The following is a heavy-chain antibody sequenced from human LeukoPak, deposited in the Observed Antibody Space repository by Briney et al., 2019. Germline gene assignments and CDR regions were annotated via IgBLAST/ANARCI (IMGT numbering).Heavy chain of an antibody. V-gene: IGHV3-30-3*01. CDR3: ARDRSSSIYGMDV. D-gene: IGHD6-13*01. Sequence: PGGSLRLSCAASGFTFSSYALHWVRQAPGKGLEWVAVISYDGSNKYYADSVKGRFTISRGNSKNTLFLQMNSLRAEDTAMYYCARDRSSSIYGMDVWGQGTTVTVSS. J-gene: IGHJ6*02. CDR2: ISYDGSNK. CDR1: GFTFSSYA.